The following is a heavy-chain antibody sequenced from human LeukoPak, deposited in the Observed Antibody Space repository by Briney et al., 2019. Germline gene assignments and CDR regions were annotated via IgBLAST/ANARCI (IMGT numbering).Heavy chain of an antibody. CDR1: GYTLTELS. CDR2: FDPEDGET. J-gene: IGHJ4*02. V-gene: IGHV1-24*01. Sequence: ASVKVSCKVSGYTLTELSMHWVRQAPGKGLEWMGGFDPEDGETIYAQKFQGRVTMTRNTSISTAYMELSSLRSEDTAVYYCATFDWLDYWGQGTLVTVSS. CDR3: ATFDWLDY. D-gene: IGHD3-9*01.